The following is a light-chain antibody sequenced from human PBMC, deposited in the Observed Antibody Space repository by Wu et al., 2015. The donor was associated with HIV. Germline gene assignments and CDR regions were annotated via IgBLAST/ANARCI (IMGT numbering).Light chain of an antibody. CDR2: AAS. J-gene: IGKJ4*01. CDR1: QSISDW. V-gene: IGKV1-5*01. Sequence: DIQMTQSPSTLSTSVGDRVTITCRASQSISDWLAWYQQKPGKAPKLLIYAASTLQSGVPSRFSGSGSGTDFTLTISCLQSEDFATYYCQQYYSYPMLTFGGGTKVEIK. CDR3: QQYYSYPMLT.